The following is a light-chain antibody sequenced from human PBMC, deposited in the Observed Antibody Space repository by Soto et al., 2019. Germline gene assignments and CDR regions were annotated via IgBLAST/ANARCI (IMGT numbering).Light chain of an antibody. J-gene: IGLJ2*01. CDR1: SSNIGAGYD. CDR3: QSYDSSLSGYVV. Sequence: QLLLTQPPSVSGAPGQRVTISYTGSSSNIGAGYDVHWYQQLPGTAPKLLIYGNSNRPSGVPDRFSGSKSGTSASLAITGLQAEDEADYYCQSYDSSLSGYVVFGGGTKVTVL. V-gene: IGLV1-40*01. CDR2: GNS.